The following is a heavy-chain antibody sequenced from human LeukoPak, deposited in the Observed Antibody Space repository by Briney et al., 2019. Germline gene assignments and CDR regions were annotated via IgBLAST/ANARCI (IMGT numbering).Heavy chain of an antibody. J-gene: IGHJ4*02. Sequence: PSETLSLTCTVSGGSISSGGYYWSWIRQHPGKGLERIGYIYYSGSTYYNPSLKSRVTISVDTSKNQFSLKLSSVTAADTAVYYCARADSGSSTDFDYWGQGTLVTASS. V-gene: IGHV4-31*03. CDR3: ARADSGSSTDFDY. CDR1: GGSISSGGYY. CDR2: IYYSGST. D-gene: IGHD1-26*01.